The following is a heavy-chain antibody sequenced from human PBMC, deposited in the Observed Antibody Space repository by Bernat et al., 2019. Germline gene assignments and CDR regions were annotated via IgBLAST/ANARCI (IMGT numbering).Heavy chain of an antibody. V-gene: IGHV3-30-3*01. J-gene: IGHJ4*02. Sequence: QVQLVESGGGVVQPGWSLRLSCAASGFTFSSYAMHWVRQAPGKGLEWVAVISYDGSNKYYADSVKGRFTISRDNSKNTLYLQMNSLRAEDTAVYYCARDSFTEAAAGIFWASYWGQGTLVTVSS. CDR2: ISYDGSNK. CDR3: ARDSFTEAAAGIFWASY. CDR1: GFTFSSYA. D-gene: IGHD6-13*01.